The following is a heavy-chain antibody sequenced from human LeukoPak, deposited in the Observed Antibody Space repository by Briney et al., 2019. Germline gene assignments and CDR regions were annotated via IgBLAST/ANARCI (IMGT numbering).Heavy chain of an antibody. D-gene: IGHD3-22*01. CDR1: GFTFSSYA. CDR3: ANTARRSSGYLREDFDY. CDR2: ISSNGGST. V-gene: IGHV3-64*01. J-gene: IGHJ4*02. Sequence: GGSLRLSCAASGFTFSSYAMHWVRQAPGKGLEYVSTISSNGGSTYYANSVKGRFTISRDNAKNSLYLQMNSLRAEDTAVYYCANTARRSSGYLREDFDYWGQGTLVTVSS.